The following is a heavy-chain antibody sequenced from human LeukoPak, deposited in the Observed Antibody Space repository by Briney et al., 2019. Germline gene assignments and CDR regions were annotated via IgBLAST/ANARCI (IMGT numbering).Heavy chain of an antibody. Sequence: SQTLSLTCTVSGGSISSNYYWSWIRQPAGKGLEYIGRIYNSGITNYNPSLKSRVTISVDTSKNQFSLKLSSVTAADTAVYYCARAMRFTMIVFDYWGQGTLVTVSS. CDR2: IYNSGIT. CDR3: ARAMRFTMIVFDY. CDR1: GGSISSNYY. D-gene: IGHD3-22*01. J-gene: IGHJ4*02. V-gene: IGHV4-61*02.